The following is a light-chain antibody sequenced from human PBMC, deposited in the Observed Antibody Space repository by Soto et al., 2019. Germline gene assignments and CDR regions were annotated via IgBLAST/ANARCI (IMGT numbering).Light chain of an antibody. CDR1: QGSRND. J-gene: IGKJ1*01. CDR3: LQDYNYPWT. V-gene: IGKV1-6*01. Sequence: AIQMTQSPSSLSASVGDRVTITCRASQGSRNDLGWYQQKPGKAPKLLIYAASSLQSGVPSRFGGSGSGTDFTLTNSSLQPEDFATYYCLQDYNYPWTFGQGTKVEIK. CDR2: AAS.